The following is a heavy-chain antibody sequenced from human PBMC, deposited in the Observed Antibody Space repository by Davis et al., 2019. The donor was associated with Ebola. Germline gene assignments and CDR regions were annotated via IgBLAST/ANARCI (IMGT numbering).Heavy chain of an antibody. CDR2: ISGSGGST. CDR1: GFTFSSYA. Sequence: GESLKISCAASGFTFSSYAMSWVRQAPGKGLEWVSAISGSGGSTYYADSVKGRFTISRDNSKNTLYLQMNSLRAEDTAVYYCARRKSRFLEWFLDYGMDVWGQGTTVTVSS. J-gene: IGHJ6*02. V-gene: IGHV3-23*01. CDR3: ARRKSRFLEWFLDYGMDV. D-gene: IGHD3-3*01.